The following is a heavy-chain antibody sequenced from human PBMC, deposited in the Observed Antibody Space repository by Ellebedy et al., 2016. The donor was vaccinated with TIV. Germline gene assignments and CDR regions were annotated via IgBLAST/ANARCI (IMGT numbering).Heavy chain of an antibody. CDR1: GGSISSYY. V-gene: IGHV4-59*01. J-gene: IGHJ6*04. CDR2: IYYSGST. Sequence: SETLSLTXTVSGGSISSYYWTWIRQSPGKGLEWIGYIYYSGSTNYNPSLKSRVTISVDTSKNQFSLKLSSVTAADTAVYYCARGGQQKYYYYGMDVWGKGTTVTVAS. D-gene: IGHD6-13*01. CDR3: ARGGQQKYYYYGMDV.